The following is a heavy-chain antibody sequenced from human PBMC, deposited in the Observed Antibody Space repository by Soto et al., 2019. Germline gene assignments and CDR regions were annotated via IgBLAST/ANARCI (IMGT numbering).Heavy chain of an antibody. CDR2: ITGSGGRT. CDR1: GFIFSNYA. V-gene: IGHV3-23*01. Sequence: GGSLRLSCAASGFIFSNYAMTWVRQAPGKGLEWVSTITGSGGRTSYTDSVKGRFTISRDNSNSKNSLYLQMNSLRAEDTAIYYCAREFLTGTTWKYNWFDPWGQGTQVTVSS. CDR3: AREFLTGTTWKYNWFDP. D-gene: IGHD1-7*01. J-gene: IGHJ5*02.